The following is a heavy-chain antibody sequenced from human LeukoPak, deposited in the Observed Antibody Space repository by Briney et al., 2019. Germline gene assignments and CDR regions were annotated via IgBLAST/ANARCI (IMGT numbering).Heavy chain of an antibody. V-gene: IGHV1-69*13. J-gene: IGHJ6*02. D-gene: IGHD6-19*01. CDR1: GGTFSSYA. CDR2: IIPIFGTA. Sequence: SVKVSCKASGGTFSSYAISWVRQAPGQGLEWMGGIIPIFGTANYAQKFQGRVTTTADESTSTAYMELSSLRSEDTAGYYCASGERKFRIAVAGTDYYYGMDVWGQGTTVTVSS. CDR3: ASGERKFRIAVAGTDYYYGMDV.